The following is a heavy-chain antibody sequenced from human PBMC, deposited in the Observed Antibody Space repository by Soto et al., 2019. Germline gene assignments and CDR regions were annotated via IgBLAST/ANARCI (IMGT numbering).Heavy chain of an antibody. V-gene: IGHV4-31*03. J-gene: IGHJ5*02. CDR1: GGSICSGGYY. CDR2: IYYSGRT. CDR3: ARSIDP. Sequence: QVQLQESGPGLVKPSQTLSLTCTVSGGSICSGGYYWRWIRQHPGKGLEWIGYIYYSGRTYYNPSLKSRVNISVDTSNNQFSQKLSSVTAADTAVDHCARSIDPWGQGTLVTVSS.